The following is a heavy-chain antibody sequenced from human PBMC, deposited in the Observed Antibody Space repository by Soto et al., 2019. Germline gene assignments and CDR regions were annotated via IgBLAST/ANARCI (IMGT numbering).Heavy chain of an antibody. CDR1: GLSLSTSGVC. V-gene: IGHV2-5*02. D-gene: IGHD3-10*01. CDR3: AHSPYGYYFDY. Sequence: QITLKESGPTLVKPTQTLTLTCTFSGLSLSTSGVCVGWIRQPPGKALEWLALIYWDADTRYSPSLKSRLTITKDPSKIQVVLILTNMDPVDTATYYCAHSPYGYYFDYWGQGTLVTVSS. J-gene: IGHJ4*02. CDR2: IYWDADT.